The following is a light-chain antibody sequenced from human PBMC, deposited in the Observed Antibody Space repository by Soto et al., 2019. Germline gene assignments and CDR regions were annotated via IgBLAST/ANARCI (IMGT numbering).Light chain of an antibody. V-gene: IGKV3-11*01. CDR2: DAS. CDR1: QSVVTY. CDR3: QQRFIWPPIT. J-gene: IGKJ5*01. Sequence: EIVLTQSAATLSLSPGETATLSCRASQSVVTYLAWYQQKPGQAPRLLIYDASNRAAGIPARFSGSGSGTDFTLTISSIEPEDFAVYYCQQRFIWPPITFGQGTRLEIK.